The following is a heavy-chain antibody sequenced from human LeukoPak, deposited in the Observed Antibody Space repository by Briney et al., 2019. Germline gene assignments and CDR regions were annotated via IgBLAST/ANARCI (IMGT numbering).Heavy chain of an antibody. Sequence: PSETLSLTCTVSGDSIRSYYWTWIRQPPGKGLEWIGNVYYTGSTNYNPSLKSRVTMSVDTSENKLSLNLSSTTAADTAVYYCARRSGSNYWYFDLWGRGTLVTVSS. CDR2: VYYTGST. J-gene: IGHJ2*01. CDR1: GDSIRSYY. V-gene: IGHV4-59*01. CDR3: ARRSGSNYWYFDL. D-gene: IGHD6-13*01.